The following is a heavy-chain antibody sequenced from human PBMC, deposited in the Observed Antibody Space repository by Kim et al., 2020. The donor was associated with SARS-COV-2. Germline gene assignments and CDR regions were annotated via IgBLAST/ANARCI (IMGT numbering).Heavy chain of an antibody. CDR3: ARYGTLVRGVLTHYYGLDV. J-gene: IGHJ6*02. Sequence: ASVKVSCKASNYTFSAYGISWVRQAPGQGLEWMGWISIDSGDTKNAQNLQDRVTMTTDTSTSTAYMELRSLRSDDTAIYYCARYGTLVRGVLTHYYGLDVWGQGTTVTVSS. CDR1: NYTFSAYG. V-gene: IGHV1-18*01. D-gene: IGHD3-10*01. CDR2: ISIDSGDT.